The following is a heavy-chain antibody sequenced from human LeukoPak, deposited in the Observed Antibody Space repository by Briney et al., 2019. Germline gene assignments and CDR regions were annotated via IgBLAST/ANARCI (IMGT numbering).Heavy chain of an antibody. CDR1: GVTFNNYS. CDR3: WKYPNGDFVGGFEM. D-gene: IGHD4-17*01. Sequence: SGGSLRLTCVGSGVTFNNYSMSWVRQAPGKGPEWVSGINASGTRTFYADSVKGRITISRDDSKNTLFLQMNGLRVEDTALYYCWKYPNGDFVGGFEMWGQGTMVTVSS. J-gene: IGHJ3*02. V-gene: IGHV3-23*01. CDR2: INASGTRT.